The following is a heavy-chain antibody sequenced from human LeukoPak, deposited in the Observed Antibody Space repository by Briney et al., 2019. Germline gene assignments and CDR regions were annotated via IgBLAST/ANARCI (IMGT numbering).Heavy chain of an antibody. Sequence: GGSLRLSCAASGFTFSSYAMHWVCQAPGKGLEWVSSISSSSSYIYYADSVKGRFTISRDNAKNSLYLQMNSLRAEDTAVYYCARDRFYYDSSGYHHRYGMDVWGQGTTVTVSS. V-gene: IGHV3-21*01. J-gene: IGHJ6*02. D-gene: IGHD3-22*01. CDR1: GFTFSSYA. CDR2: ISSSSSYI. CDR3: ARDRFYYDSSGYHHRYGMDV.